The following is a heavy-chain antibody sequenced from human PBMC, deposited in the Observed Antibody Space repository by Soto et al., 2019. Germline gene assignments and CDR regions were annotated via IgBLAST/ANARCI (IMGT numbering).Heavy chain of an antibody. V-gene: IGHV1-46*01. D-gene: IGHD2-15*01. CDR1: GYTFTSYY. Sequence: QVQLVRSGAEVKKPGASVKVSCKASGYTFTSYYMHWVRQAPGQGLEWMGIINPSGGSTSYAQKFQGRVTMTRDTSTSTVYMELSSLRSEDTAVYYCARDSPYCSGGSCYLGGMDVWGQGTTVTVSS. CDR3: ARDSPYCSGGSCYLGGMDV. CDR2: INPSGGST. J-gene: IGHJ6*02.